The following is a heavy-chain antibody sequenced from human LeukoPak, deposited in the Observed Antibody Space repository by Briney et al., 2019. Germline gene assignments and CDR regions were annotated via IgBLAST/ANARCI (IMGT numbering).Heavy chain of an antibody. D-gene: IGHD2-2*01. V-gene: IGHV4-34*01. Sequence: SETLSLTCAVYGGSFSGYYWSWIRQPPGKGLEWIGEINHSGSTNYNPSLKSRVTISVDTSKNQFSLKLSSVTAADTAVYYCASNIVVVPAGYYYYGMDVWGQGTTVTVSS. J-gene: IGHJ6*02. CDR1: GGSFSGYY. CDR3: ASNIVVVPAGYYYYGMDV. CDR2: INHSGST.